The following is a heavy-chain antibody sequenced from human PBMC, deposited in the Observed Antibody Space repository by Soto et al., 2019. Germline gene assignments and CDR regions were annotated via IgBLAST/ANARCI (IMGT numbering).Heavy chain of an antibody. Sequence: ASVKVSCKASVYTFTSYAIHWVRQAPGQRLEWMGWINAGNGNTKYSQKFQGRVTITRDTSASTAYMELSSLRSEDTAVYYCARGGIAAAGMPRYFDYWGQGTLVTVSS. J-gene: IGHJ4*02. CDR1: VYTFTSYA. CDR2: INAGNGNT. CDR3: ARGGIAAAGMPRYFDY. D-gene: IGHD6-13*01. V-gene: IGHV1-3*01.